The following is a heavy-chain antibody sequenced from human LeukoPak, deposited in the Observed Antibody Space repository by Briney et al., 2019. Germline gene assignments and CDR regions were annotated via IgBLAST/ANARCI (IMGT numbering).Heavy chain of an antibody. CDR1: GLTFDDYS. J-gene: IGHJ4*02. D-gene: IGHD3-22*01. CDR3: AKGGYYDSSGYSPLFDY. V-gene: IGHV3-9*01. Sequence: SGRSLTLSCAASGLTFDDYSMLWVRQAPGEGLEGVSCIRWNSGSIGYADSVKGRFTISRDHAKNSLYLQKNSLRAEDTALDYCAKGGYYDSSGYSPLFDYWGQGTLVTVSS. CDR2: IRWNSGSI.